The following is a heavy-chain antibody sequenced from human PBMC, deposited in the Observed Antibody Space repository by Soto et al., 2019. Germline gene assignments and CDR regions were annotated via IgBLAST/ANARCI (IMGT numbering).Heavy chain of an antibody. CDR1: GFANFSKAW. J-gene: IGHJ4*02. Sequence: EVQLVESGGGFVEPGGSLRLSCEASGFANFSKAWMYWVRQAPGKGLEWVGHIKSRSGGGTTGYAAPVQGRFSISRDESANTLFLQMNSLKVEDTAFYYCTTGVYWGQGTLATVSS. CDR3: TTGVY. D-gene: IGHD3-10*01. CDR2: IKSRSGGGTT. V-gene: IGHV3-15*07.